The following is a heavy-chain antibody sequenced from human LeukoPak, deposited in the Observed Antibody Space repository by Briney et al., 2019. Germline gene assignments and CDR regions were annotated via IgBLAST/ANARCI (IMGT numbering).Heavy chain of an antibody. CDR2: ISGSGGST. CDR3: ALQGGSGSYLGQSFYYYYGMDV. V-gene: IGHV3-23*01. D-gene: IGHD3-10*01. CDR1: GFTFSSYA. Sequence: GGSLRLSCAASGFTFSSYAMGWVRQAPGKGLEWVSAISGSGGSTYYADSVKGRFTISRDNSKNTLYLQMNSLRAEDTAVYYCALQGGSGSYLGQSFYYYYGMDVWGQGTTVTVSS. J-gene: IGHJ6*02.